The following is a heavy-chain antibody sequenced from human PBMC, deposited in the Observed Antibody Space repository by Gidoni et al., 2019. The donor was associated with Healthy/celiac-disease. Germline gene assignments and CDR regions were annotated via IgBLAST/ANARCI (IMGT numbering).Heavy chain of an antibody. D-gene: IGHD2-15*01. CDR1: GYTFTSYA. CDR2: INAGNGNT. J-gene: IGHJ6*02. Sequence: QVQLVQSGAAVKKPGASVKVSCKASGYTFTSYAMHWVRQAPGQRLEWMGWINAGNGNTKYSQKFQGRVTITRDTSASTAYMELSSLRSEDTAVYYCARGLYCSGGSCYYYYGMDVWGQGTTVTVSS. V-gene: IGHV1-3*01. CDR3: ARGLYCSGGSCYYYYGMDV.